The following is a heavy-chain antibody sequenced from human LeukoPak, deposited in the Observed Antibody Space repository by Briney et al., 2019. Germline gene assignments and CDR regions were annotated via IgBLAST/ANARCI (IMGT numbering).Heavy chain of an antibody. CDR2: ISAYNGNT. V-gene: IGHV1-18*01. Sequence: GASVKDSCKASGYTFTSYGISWVRQAPGQGLEWMGWISAYNGNTNYAQKLQGRVTMTTDTSTSTAYMELRSLRSDDTAVYYCARDHGFVGYYNFDYWGQGTLVTVSS. J-gene: IGHJ4*02. D-gene: IGHD3-22*01. CDR1: GYTFTSYG. CDR3: ARDHGFVGYYNFDY.